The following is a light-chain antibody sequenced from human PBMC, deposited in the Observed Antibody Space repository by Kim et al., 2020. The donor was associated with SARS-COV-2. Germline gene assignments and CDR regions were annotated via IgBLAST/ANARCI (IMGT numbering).Light chain of an antibody. CDR1: SSDVGGYNY. V-gene: IGLV2-14*01. CDR2: DVS. J-gene: IGLJ3*02. CDR3: SSYTSSSTWV. Sequence: QSALTQPASVSGSPGQSITISCTRTSSDVGGYNYVSWYQQHPGKAPKLMIYDVSKRPSGISNRFSGSKSDNTASLTISGLQAEDEADYYCSSYTSSSTWVFGGGTQLTVL.